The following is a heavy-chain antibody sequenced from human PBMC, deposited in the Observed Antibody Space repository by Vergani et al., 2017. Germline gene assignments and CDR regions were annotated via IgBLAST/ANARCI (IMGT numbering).Heavy chain of an antibody. J-gene: IGHJ4*02. D-gene: IGHD3-10*01. V-gene: IGHV3-23*01. CDR3: ANWAPGNYPLDY. Sequence: EVQLLESGGGLVQPGGSLRLSCAASGFTFSSYAMSWVRQAPGKGLEWVSIIGGSSSSTTYADSVRGRFSISRDNSKNTLYLQMNSLTAEDTAVYHCANWAPGNYPLDYWGQGTLVTVSS. CDR1: GFTFSSYA. CDR2: IGGSSSST.